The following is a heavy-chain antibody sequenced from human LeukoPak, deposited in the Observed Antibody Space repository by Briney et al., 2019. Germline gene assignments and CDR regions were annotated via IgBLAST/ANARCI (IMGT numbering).Heavy chain of an antibody. V-gene: IGHV1-18*01. J-gene: IGHJ4*02. CDR3: ARDSNTRSSGIFGY. CDR2: ISAYNGNT. CDR1: GYTFTSYG. Sequence: ASVKVSCKASGYTFTSYGISWVRQAPGQGLEWMGWISAYNGNTNYAQKLQGRVTTTTDTSTSTAYMELRSLRSDDTAVYYCARDSNTRSSGIFGYWGQGTLVTVSS. D-gene: IGHD3-10*01.